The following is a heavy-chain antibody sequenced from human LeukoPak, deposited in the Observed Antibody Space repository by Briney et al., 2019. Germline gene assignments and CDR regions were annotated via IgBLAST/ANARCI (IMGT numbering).Heavy chain of an antibody. D-gene: IGHD1-26*01. J-gene: IGHJ4*02. CDR3: ARDVVGATRKRSIDY. CDR2: INHSGST. V-gene: IGHV4-34*01. Sequence: SETLSLTCAVYGGSFSGYYWSWIRQPPGKGLEWIGEINHSGSTNYNPSLKSRVTISVDTSKNQFSLKLSSVTAADTAVYYCARDVVGATRKRSIDYWGQGTLVTVSS. CDR1: GGSFSGYY.